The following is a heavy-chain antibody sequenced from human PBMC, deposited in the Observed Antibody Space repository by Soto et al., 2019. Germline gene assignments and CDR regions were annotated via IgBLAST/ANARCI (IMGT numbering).Heavy chain of an antibody. Sequence: GGALRLGCAASVFTFSSYGMHWVRQAPGKGLEWVAVISYDGSNKYYADSVKGRFTISRDNSKNTLYLQMNSLRAEDTAVYYCAKDRIAAAGTYYYYGMDVWGQGTTVTVSS. V-gene: IGHV3-30*18. CDR1: VFTFSSYG. CDR2: ISYDGSNK. J-gene: IGHJ6*02. D-gene: IGHD6-13*01. CDR3: AKDRIAAAGTYYYYGMDV.